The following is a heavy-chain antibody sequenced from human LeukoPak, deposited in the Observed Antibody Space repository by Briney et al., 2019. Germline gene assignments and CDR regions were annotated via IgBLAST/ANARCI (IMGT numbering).Heavy chain of an antibody. Sequence: NPSETLSLTCSVSGVSITSNYWSWIRQPPGKGLEWLGCTHHSGATSYNPSLKSRSTMSLDTSNNQFSLKLSSVTAADTAVYYCARSSGHSYGDFDYWGQGNLVTVSS. CDR3: ARSSGHSYGDFDY. CDR1: GVSITSNY. V-gene: IGHV4-59*01. D-gene: IGHD5-18*01. CDR2: THHSGAT. J-gene: IGHJ4*02.